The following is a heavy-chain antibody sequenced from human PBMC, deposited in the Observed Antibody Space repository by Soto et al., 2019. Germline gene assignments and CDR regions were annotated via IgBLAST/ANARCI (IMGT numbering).Heavy chain of an antibody. CDR2: FDPEDGET. Sequence: GTSVKVSCEVCGDSLTELSMRWVRQAPGKGLEWMGGFDPEDGETIYAQKSQGRVTMTEDTSTDTAYMELSSLRSEDTAVFYCATDRLYDFWSTYSDWGQGTLVTVSS. V-gene: IGHV1-24*01. CDR1: GDSLTELS. D-gene: IGHD3-3*01. CDR3: ATDRLYDFWSTYSD. J-gene: IGHJ4*02.